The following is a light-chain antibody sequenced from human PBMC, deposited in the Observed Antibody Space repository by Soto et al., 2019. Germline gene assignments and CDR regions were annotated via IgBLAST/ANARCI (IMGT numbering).Light chain of an antibody. CDR1: SSNIGGNS. CDR2: DDN. CDR3: GSWDSSLSAYV. J-gene: IGLJ1*01. V-gene: IGLV1-51*01. Sequence: QSVLTQPPSVSAAPGQKVTISCSGSSSNIGGNSVSWYQQLPGTAPKLLIYDDNKRPSGIPDRFSGSKSGTSATLGITGFQTGDEADYYRGSWDSSLSAYVFGTGTKVNVL.